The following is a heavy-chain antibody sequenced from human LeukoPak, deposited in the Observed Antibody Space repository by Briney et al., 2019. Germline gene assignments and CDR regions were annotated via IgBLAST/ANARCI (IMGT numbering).Heavy chain of an antibody. Sequence: GGSLRLSCAASGFTFSSYALSWVRQAPGKGMEWVSAVSGSGHTTYYADSVKGRFTISRDNSKSTVYLQMSSLRAEDTAVYTCAKDWSPRWLVLRDDSEYFHHWGQGTLVTVSS. J-gene: IGHJ1*01. D-gene: IGHD6-19*01. CDR1: GFTFSSYA. CDR3: AKDWSPRWLVLRDDSEYFHH. V-gene: IGHV3-23*01. CDR2: VSGSGHTT.